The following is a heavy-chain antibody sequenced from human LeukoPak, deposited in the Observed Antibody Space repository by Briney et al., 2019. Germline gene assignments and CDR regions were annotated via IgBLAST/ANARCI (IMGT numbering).Heavy chain of an antibody. J-gene: IGHJ4*02. CDR2: INHNGNVN. V-gene: IGHV3-7*03. CDR3: ARDVYYDSSGYVDY. Sequence: TGGSLRLSCAASGFTFSSYWMNWARQAPGKGLEWVASINHNGNVNYYVDSVKGRFTISRDNAKNSLYLQMSNLRAEDTAVYYCARDVYYDSSGYVDYWGQGTLVTVSS. CDR1: GFTFSSYW. D-gene: IGHD3-22*01.